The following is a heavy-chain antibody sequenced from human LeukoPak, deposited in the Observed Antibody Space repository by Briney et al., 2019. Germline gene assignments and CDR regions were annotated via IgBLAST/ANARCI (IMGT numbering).Heavy chain of an antibody. D-gene: IGHD5-24*01. Sequence: AAVKVSCKTSGYIFTPHHIHWMRQAPGQGLELLGWVSAANNPEYSQKFQGRVVITRDASATTSYLELNSLRSEDTAVYYCAMSVEMPPIPSFDYWGQGTLVTVPS. CDR1: GYIFTPHH. CDR2: VSAANNP. CDR3: AMSVEMPPIPSFDY. J-gene: IGHJ4*02. V-gene: IGHV1-3*01.